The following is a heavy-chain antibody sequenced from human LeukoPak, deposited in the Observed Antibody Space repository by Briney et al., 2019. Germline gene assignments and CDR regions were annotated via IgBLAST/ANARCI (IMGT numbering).Heavy chain of an antibody. D-gene: IGHD4-11*01. CDR2: TTGSGAGT. CDR3: ARASYSYAFDI. V-gene: IGHV3-23*01. Sequence: GGSLRLSCAASGFTFSNYAMSWVRQAPGKGLEWVSATTGSGAGTYYADSVKGRFTISRDNSKNTLYLQMNSLRAGDTAVYYCARASYSYAFDIWGQGTMVTVSS. CDR1: GFTFSNYA. J-gene: IGHJ3*02.